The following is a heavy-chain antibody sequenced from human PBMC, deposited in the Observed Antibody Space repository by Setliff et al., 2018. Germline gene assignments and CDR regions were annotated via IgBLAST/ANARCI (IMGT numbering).Heavy chain of an antibody. CDR3: AREQWLDPPGYYYMDV. CDR1: GGSFSGYY. J-gene: IGHJ6*03. CDR2: IGHTGSI. Sequence: PSETLSLTCAVYGGSFSGYYWSWIRQPPGKRLEWVGNIGHTGSINYNPSLKSRLTISRDTSKNQVSLKLNSVTATDTAVYYCAREQWLDPPGYYYMDVWAKGTTVTVSS. D-gene: IGHD6-19*01. V-gene: IGHV4-34*01.